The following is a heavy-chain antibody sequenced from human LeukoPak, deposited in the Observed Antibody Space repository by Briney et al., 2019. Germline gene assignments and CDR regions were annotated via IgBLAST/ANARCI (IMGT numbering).Heavy chain of an antibody. D-gene: IGHD5-12*01. Sequence: GASVKVSCKASGYTFTDYYIHWVRQAPGQGLEWMGWIHPYSGGAGHAQKFQGWVSMTSDTSISTAYMELPRLRSDDTAVYYCARDLIHPDVVATPDAFDLWGQGTMVTVSS. V-gene: IGHV1-2*04. CDR2: IHPYSGGA. CDR3: ARDLIHPDVVATPDAFDL. J-gene: IGHJ3*01. CDR1: GYTFTDYY.